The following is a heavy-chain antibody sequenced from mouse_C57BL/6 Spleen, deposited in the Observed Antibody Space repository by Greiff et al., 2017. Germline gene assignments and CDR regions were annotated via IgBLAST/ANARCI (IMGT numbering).Heavy chain of an antibody. V-gene: IGHV1-69*01. J-gene: IGHJ4*01. Sequence: VQLQQPGAELVMPGASVKLSCKASGYTFTSYWMHWVKQRPGQGLEWIGEIDPSDSYTNYNQKFKGKSTLTVDKSSSTAYMQLSILTSEYSAVYYCARSNYDYDDFAMDYWGQRASVTVSS. CDR1: GYTFTSYW. D-gene: IGHD2-4*01. CDR3: ARSNYDYDDFAMDY. CDR2: IDPSDSYT.